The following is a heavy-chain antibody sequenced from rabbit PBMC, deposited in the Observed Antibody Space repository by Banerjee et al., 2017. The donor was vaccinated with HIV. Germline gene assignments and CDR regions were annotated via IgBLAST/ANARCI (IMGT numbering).Heavy chain of an antibody. CDR2: IYGDSSGST. Sequence: QSLEESGGDLVKPGASLTLTCTASGFSFSNRYWICWVRQAPGKGLEWIGCIYGDSSGSTYYASWAEGRFTISKTSSTTVTLQMTSLTAADTATYFCARVGSGWSLTLFDLWGPGTLVTDS. V-gene: IGHV1S40*01. D-gene: IGHD4-1*01. CDR3: ARVGSGWSLTLFDL. J-gene: IGHJ4*01. CDR1: GFSFSNRYW.